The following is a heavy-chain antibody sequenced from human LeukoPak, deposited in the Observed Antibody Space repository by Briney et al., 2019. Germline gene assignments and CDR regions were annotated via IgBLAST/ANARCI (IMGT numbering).Heavy chain of an antibody. Sequence: PSETLSLTCTVSGDSISSYYWSWIRQPPGKGLEWIGYIYYSGSTNYNPSLKSRVTMSVDTSKNQFSLKLSSVTAADTAVYYCARASSGTYYYFDYWGQGTLVTVSS. D-gene: IGHD1-26*01. CDR3: ARASSGTYYYFDY. V-gene: IGHV4-59*12. CDR2: IYYSGST. J-gene: IGHJ4*02. CDR1: GDSISSYY.